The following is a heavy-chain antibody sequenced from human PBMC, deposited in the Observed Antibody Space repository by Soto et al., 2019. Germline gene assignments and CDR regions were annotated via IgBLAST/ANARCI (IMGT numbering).Heavy chain of an antibody. Sequence: QLQLQESGPGLVKPSETLSLTCTVSGGSISSSTYYWGWIRPPPGTGLEWIGSIHYSGSTYYNPSLKSRVNISVDTSKNQFSLKLSSVTAADSAVYYCARSIWLQPNFDYWGQGTLVTVSS. CDR1: GGSISSSTYY. CDR2: IHYSGST. J-gene: IGHJ4*02. D-gene: IGHD5-12*01. CDR3: ARSIWLQPNFDY. V-gene: IGHV4-39*01.